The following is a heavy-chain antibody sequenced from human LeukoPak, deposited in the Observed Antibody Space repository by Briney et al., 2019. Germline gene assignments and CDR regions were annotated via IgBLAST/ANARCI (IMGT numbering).Heavy chain of an antibody. CDR3: AKCADSGSYYTNFDY. CDR2: ISGSGGST. Sequence: GGSLRLSCAASGFTFSSYAMGWVRQAPGKGLEWVSAISGSGGSTYYADSVKGRFTISRDNSKNTLYLQMNSLRAEDTAVYYCAKCADSGSYYTNFDYWGQGTLVTVSS. D-gene: IGHD3-10*01. J-gene: IGHJ4*02. V-gene: IGHV3-23*01. CDR1: GFTFSSYA.